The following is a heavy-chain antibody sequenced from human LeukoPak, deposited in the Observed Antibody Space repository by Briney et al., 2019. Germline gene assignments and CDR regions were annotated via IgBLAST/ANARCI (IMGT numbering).Heavy chain of an antibody. J-gene: IGHJ4*02. CDR1: GFSFSSHG. CDR2: IWYDGSKK. V-gene: IGHV3-33*01. CDR3: ARLSGWIFDY. D-gene: IGHD6-19*01. Sequence: GRSLRLSCAASGFSFSSHGMGWVRQAPGKGLEWVALIWYDGSKKYYADSVKGRFTISRDNSKNTLYPQMNSLRAEDTAVYYCARLSGWIFDYWGQGTLVTVS.